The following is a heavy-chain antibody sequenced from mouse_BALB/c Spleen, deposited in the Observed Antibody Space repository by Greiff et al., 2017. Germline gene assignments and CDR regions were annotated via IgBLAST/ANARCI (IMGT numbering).Heavy chain of an antibody. V-gene: IGHV3-2*02. D-gene: IGHD2-4*01. J-gene: IGHJ4*01. CDR2: ISYSGST. Sequence: VQLKESGPGLVKPSQSLSLTCTVTGYSITSDYAWNWIRQFPGNKLEWMGYISYSGSTSYNPSLKSRISITRDTSKNQFFLQLNSVTTEDTATYYCARSRDYDGGAMDYWGQGTSVTVSS. CDR3: ARSRDYDGGAMDY. CDR1: GYSITSDYA.